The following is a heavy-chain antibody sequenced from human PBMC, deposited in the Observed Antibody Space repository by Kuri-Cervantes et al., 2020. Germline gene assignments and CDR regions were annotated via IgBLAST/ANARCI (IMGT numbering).Heavy chain of an antibody. Sequence: GGSLRLSCAASGFTFSTYDMHWVRQATGKGLGWVSAIGIGGDTHYPGSVKGRFTISRENAQSSLYLQMNSLRAGDSAVYYCARAALYYGSSGRHAFDIWGQGTMVTVSS. V-gene: IGHV3-13*01. D-gene: IGHD3-22*01. J-gene: IGHJ3*02. CDR1: GFTFSTYD. CDR3: ARAALYYGSSGRHAFDI. CDR2: IGIGGDT.